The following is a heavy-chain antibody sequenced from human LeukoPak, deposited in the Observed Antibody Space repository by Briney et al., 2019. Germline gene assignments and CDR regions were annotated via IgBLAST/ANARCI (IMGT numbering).Heavy chain of an antibody. V-gene: IGHV3-21*05. J-gene: IGHJ4*02. CDR3: AREPYHSNIVVVPAVYYFDY. Sequence: GGSLRLSCAASGFTFSNFWMTWVRQAPGKGLEWVSYISSSSSYIYYADSVKGRFTISRDNAKNSLYLQMNSLRAEDTAVYYCAREPYHSNIVVVPAVYYFDYWGQGTLVTVSS. D-gene: IGHD2-2*01. CDR2: ISSSSSYI. CDR1: GFTFSNFW.